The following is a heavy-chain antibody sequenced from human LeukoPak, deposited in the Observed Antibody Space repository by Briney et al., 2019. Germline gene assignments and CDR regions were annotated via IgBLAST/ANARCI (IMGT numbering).Heavy chain of an antibody. D-gene: IGHD5-24*01. CDR2: IYYSGSI. CDR3: ARAPRWLHRIDAFDI. CDR1: GGSVSSGSYY. J-gene: IGHJ3*02. V-gene: IGHV4-61*01. Sequence: SETLSLTCTVSGGSVSSGSYYWSWIRQPPGKGLEWIGYIYYSGSINYNPSLKSRVTISVDTSKNQFSLKLSSVTAADTAVYYCARAPRWLHRIDAFDIWGQGTMVTVSS.